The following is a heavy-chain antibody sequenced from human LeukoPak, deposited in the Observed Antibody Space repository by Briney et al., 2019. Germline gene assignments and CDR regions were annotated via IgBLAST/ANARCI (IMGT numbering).Heavy chain of an antibody. CDR1: GYTFTSYD. V-gene: IGHV1-2*02. D-gene: IGHD1-26*01. CDR2: INPNSGGT. Sequence: EASVKVSCKASGYTFTSYDINWVRQATGQGLEWMGWINPNSGGTNYAQKFQGRVTMTRDTSISTAYMELSRLRSDDTAVYYCARANVWELHAFDIWGQGTMVTVSS. CDR3: ARANVWELHAFDI. J-gene: IGHJ3*02.